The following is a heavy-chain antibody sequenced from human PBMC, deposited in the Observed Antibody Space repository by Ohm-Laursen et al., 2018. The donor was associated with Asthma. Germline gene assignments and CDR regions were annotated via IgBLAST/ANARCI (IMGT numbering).Heavy chain of an antibody. V-gene: IGHV3-21*01. J-gene: IGHJ1*01. CDR2: ISTPSTFI. CDR3: ARIGPEWELPGREYSLIQ. Sequence: SLRLSCSAYGYTFSRYSIHWVRQVPGKGLAWVASISTPSTFIYYGDSVRGRFTTTRDNAKNLVYLQMDSLRVEDTALYYCARIGPEWELPGREYSLIQWGQGTLVTVSS. D-gene: IGHD1-26*01. CDR1: GYTFSRYS.